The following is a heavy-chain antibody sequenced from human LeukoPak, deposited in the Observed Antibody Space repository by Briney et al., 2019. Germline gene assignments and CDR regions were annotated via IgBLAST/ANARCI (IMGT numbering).Heavy chain of an antibody. D-gene: IGHD6-19*01. Sequence: PSETLSLTCAVYGGSFSGYYWSWIRQPPGKGLEWIGEINHSGSTNYNPSLKSRVTISVDTSKNQFSLKLSSVTAADTAVYYCARHRKLSSGWYDYWGQGTLVTVSS. CDR2: INHSGST. CDR1: GGSFSGYY. CDR3: ARHRKLSSGWYDY. J-gene: IGHJ4*02. V-gene: IGHV4-34*01.